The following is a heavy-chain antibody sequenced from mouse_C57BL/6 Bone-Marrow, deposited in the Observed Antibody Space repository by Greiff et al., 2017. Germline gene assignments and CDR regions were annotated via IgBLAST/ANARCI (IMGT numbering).Heavy chain of an antibody. CDR3: ARGGWLLQCAY. CDR1: GYTFTSYW. CDR2: IHPNSGST. Sequence: VQLQQPGAELVKPGASVKLSCKASGYTFTSYWMHWVKQRPGQGLAWIGMIHPNSGSTNYNEKFKSKATLTVDKSSSTAYMQLSSLTSGDSAVYACARGGWLLQCAYWGQGTLITVSA. D-gene: IGHD2-3*01. V-gene: IGHV1-64*01. J-gene: IGHJ3*01.